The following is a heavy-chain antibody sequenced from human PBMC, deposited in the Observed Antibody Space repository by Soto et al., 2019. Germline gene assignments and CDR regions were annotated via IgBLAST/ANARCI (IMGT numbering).Heavy chain of an antibody. D-gene: IGHD3-9*01. J-gene: IGHJ5*02. CDR2: INAGNGNT. V-gene: IGHV1-3*05. CDR1: GYTFTSYA. Sequence: QVQLVQSGAEEKKPGASVKVSCKASGYTFTSYAMHWVRQAPGQRLEWMGWINAGNGNTKYAQKFQGRVTITRDTAASTAYMELSSLRSEDKAVDYCARASGVYDIVAWGQGTLVTVSS. CDR3: ARASGVYDIVA.